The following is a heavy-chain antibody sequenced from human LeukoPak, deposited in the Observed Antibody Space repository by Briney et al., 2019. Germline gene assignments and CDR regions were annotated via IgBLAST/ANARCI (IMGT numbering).Heavy chain of an antibody. Sequence: GGSLALSCAASGFTVSSTYLTWVRQPPGKGLEWPSVIYSGGYTYYADSVKGRFFISRDISENLVYLQMNSLSVEDTAVYFCARGRPAHYFDSWGPGTLVTVS. J-gene: IGHJ4*02. CDR3: ARGRPAHYFDS. V-gene: IGHV3-66*01. CDR2: IYSGGYT. CDR1: GFTVSSTY.